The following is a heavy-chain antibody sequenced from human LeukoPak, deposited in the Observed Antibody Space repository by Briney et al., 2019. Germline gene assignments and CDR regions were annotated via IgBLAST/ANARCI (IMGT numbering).Heavy chain of an antibody. D-gene: IGHD3-3*01. Sequence: LIYWNDDKRYSPSLKSRLTITKDTSKNQVVLTMTNMDPVDTATYYCAHRRTIFGVVERFDPWGQGTLVTVSS. J-gene: IGHJ5*02. V-gene: IGHV2-5*01. CDR2: IYWNDDK. CDR3: AHRRTIFGVVERFDP.